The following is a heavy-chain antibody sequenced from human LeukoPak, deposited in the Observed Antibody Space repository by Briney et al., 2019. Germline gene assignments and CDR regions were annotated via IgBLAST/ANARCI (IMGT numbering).Heavy chain of an antibody. V-gene: IGHV4-4*07. CDR1: GGSTDNYF. J-gene: IGHJ5*02. CDR3: ANWDRGSLMT. CDR2: IYTGGNT. D-gene: IGHD3-16*01. Sequence: SETLSLTCTVSGGSTDNYFWSWVRQPAGKGLEWIGRIYTGGNTNYNPSLKSRVTMSVDTSKSQFSLKLSSVTAADTALYYCANWDRGSLMTWGQGTLVTVSS.